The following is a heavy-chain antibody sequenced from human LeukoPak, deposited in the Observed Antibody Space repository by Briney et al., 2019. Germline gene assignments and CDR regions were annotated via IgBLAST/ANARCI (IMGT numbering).Heavy chain of an antibody. CDR1: GYTFTTYG. J-gene: IGHJ4*02. D-gene: IGHD1-26*01. Sequence: VASVKVSCKASGYTFTTYGISWVRQAPGQGLEWMGWISAHNGDTNYAQRLQGRVTMTTDTSTSTAYMELRSLRSDDTAVCYCARVKARSGSYSLDYWGQGTLVTVSS. CDR2: ISAHNGDT. V-gene: IGHV1-18*01. CDR3: ARVKARSGSYSLDY.